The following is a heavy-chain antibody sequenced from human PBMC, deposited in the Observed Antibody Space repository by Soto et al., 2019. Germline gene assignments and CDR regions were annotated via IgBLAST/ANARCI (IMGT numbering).Heavy chain of an antibody. J-gene: IGHJ4*02. CDR1: GDSVSSNSAA. D-gene: IGHD6-13*01. CDR3: ARGNDIAEAAMSYFDY. V-gene: IGHV6-1*01. CDR2: TYYRSKWYN. Sequence: SQTLSLTCAISGDSVSSNSAAWNWIRQSPSRGLEWLGRTYYRSKWYNDYAVSVKSRITINPDTSKNQFSLQLNSVTPEDTAVYYCARGNDIAEAAMSYFDYWGQGTLVTVSS.